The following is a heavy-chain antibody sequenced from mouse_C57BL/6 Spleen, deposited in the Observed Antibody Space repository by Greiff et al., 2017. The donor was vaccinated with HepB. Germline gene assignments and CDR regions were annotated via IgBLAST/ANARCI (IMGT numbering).Heavy chain of an antibody. CDR1: GYTFTSYW. V-gene: IGHV1-69*01. J-gene: IGHJ3*01. CDR2: IDPSDSYT. D-gene: IGHD2-1*01. CDR3: ARGEDGNLFAY. Sequence: QVQLKQPGAELVMPGASVKLSCKASGYTFTSYWMHWVKQRPGQGLEWIGEIDPSDSYTNYNQKFKGKSTLTVDKSSSTAYMQLSSLTSEDSAVYYCARGEDGNLFAYWGQGTLVTVSA.